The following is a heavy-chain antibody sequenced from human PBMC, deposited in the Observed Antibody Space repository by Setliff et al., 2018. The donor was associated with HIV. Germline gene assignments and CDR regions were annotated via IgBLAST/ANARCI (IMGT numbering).Heavy chain of an antibody. D-gene: IGHD3-3*01. V-gene: IGHV4-59*02. Sequence: SENLSLTCTVSDDSVSTFYWNWIRQPPGKGLEWIGFIHHTGSTVSNPSLKSRVTILMDLSRNQLSLHLASVTTADTAVYFCAPGEGVASTYYHDWGQGTQVTVSS. J-gene: IGHJ4*01. CDR3: APGEGVASTYYHD. CDR2: IHHTGST. CDR1: DDSVSTFY.